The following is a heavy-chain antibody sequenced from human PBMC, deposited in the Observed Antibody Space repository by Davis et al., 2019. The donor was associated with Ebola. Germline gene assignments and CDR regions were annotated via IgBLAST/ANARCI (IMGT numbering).Heavy chain of an antibody. Sequence: GGSLRLSCAASGFTFSSYGMHWVRQAPGKGLEWVAFIRYDGSNKYYADSVKGRFTISRDNAKNSLYLQMNSLRAEDTAVYYCAKDGLFIDSSWFFGYWGQGTLVTVSS. D-gene: IGHD6-13*01. J-gene: IGHJ4*02. V-gene: IGHV3-30*02. CDR2: IRYDGSNK. CDR1: GFTFSSYG. CDR3: AKDGLFIDSSWFFGY.